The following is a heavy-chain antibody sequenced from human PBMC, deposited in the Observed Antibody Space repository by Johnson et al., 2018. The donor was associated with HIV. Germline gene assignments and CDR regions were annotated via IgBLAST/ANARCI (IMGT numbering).Heavy chain of an antibody. D-gene: IGHD3-10*01. CDR1: GFNFNHAW. V-gene: IGHV3-15*01. CDR3: ATDRVSLILEDDAFDT. J-gene: IGHJ3*02. Sequence: VQLVESGGGLVKPGKSLRLSCEASGFNFNHAWMSWVRQAPGKGLEWVGRIISERDGGTTDYSAPVKDRFTISSDDSTNTLYLQMNSLKIEETAGYYCATDRVSLILEDDAFDTWGQGTMVTVSS. CDR2: IISERDGGTT.